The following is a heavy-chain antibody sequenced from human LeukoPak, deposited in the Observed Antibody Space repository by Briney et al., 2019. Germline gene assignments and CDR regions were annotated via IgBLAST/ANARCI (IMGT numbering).Heavy chain of an antibody. CDR2: IYYSGST. Sequence: SETLSLTCAVYGGSFSGYYWGWIRQPPGKGLEWIGSIYYSGSTYYNPSLKSRVTISVDTSKNQFSLKLSSVTAADTAVYYCARGPPERLRFLDWNTPLDYWGQGTLVTVSS. J-gene: IGHJ4*02. D-gene: IGHD3-3*01. CDR3: ARGPPERLRFLDWNTPLDY. V-gene: IGHV4-34*01. CDR1: GGSFSGYY.